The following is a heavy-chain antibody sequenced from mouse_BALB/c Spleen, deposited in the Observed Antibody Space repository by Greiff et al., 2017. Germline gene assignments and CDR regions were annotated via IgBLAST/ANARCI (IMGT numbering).Heavy chain of an antibody. V-gene: IGHV14-3*02. CDR1: GFNIKDTY. Sequence: VQLQQSGAELVKPGASVKLSCTASGFNIKDTYMHWVKQRPEQGLEWIGRIDPANGNTKYDPKFQGKATITADTSSNTAYLQLSSLTSEDTAVYYCARFTTATKYYFDYWGQGTTLTVSS. CDR3: ARFTTATKYYFDY. D-gene: IGHD1-2*01. CDR2: IDPANGNT. J-gene: IGHJ2*01.